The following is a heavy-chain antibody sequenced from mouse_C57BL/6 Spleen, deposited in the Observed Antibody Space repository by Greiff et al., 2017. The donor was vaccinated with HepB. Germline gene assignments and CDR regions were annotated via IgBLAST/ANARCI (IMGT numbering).Heavy chain of an antibody. J-gene: IGHJ4*01. V-gene: IGHV1-64*01. Sequence: VQLQQPGAELVKPGASVKLSCKASGYTFTSYWMHWVKQRPGQGLEWIGMIHPNSGGTNYNEKFKGKATLTADKSSSTAYMQLSSLTSEDSAVYFCALYYDYDGLYAMDYWGQGTSVTVSS. CDR2: IHPNSGGT. CDR1: GYTFTSYW. CDR3: ALYYDYDGLYAMDY. D-gene: IGHD2-4*01.